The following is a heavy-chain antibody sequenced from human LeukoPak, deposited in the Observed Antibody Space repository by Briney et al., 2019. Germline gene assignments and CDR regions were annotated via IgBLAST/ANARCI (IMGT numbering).Heavy chain of an antibody. V-gene: IGHV4-34*01. J-gene: IGHJ6*04. CDR1: GGSFSGYY. D-gene: IGHD3-3*01. Sequence: SETLSLTSALYGGSFSGYYWSWLRQPPGKGLEWIGEINHSGSTNYNPSLKSRVTISVDTSKNQFSLKLSSVTAADTAVYYCARILRSPLTDVWGKGTTVTVSS. CDR2: INHSGST. CDR3: ARILRSPLTDV.